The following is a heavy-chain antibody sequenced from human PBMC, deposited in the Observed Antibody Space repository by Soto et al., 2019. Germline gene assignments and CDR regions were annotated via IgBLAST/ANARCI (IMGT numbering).Heavy chain of an antibody. J-gene: IGHJ6*02. CDR2: INHSATT. V-gene: IGHV4-34*01. CDR3: ARARFDSWSHIYYGLDV. Sequence: SETLSLTCAAYGGSFSGYFWTWLRHPPGKGLQSLGEINHSATTDYNPALKSRVTMSADTSKNQFSLRMTSVTAADMAVYYCARARFDSWSHIYYGLDVWAQGATVTVS. D-gene: IGHD3-3*01. CDR1: GGSFSGYF.